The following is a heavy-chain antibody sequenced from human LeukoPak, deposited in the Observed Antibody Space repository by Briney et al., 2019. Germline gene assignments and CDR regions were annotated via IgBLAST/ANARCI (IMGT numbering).Heavy chain of an antibody. V-gene: IGHV4-4*07. D-gene: IGHD1-26*01. CDR3: ARSPIVGATSYYYYYMDV. Sequence: PSETLSLTCTVSGGSISSYYWSWIRQPAGKGLEWIGRIYTSGSTNYNPSLKSRVTMSVDTSKNQFSLKLSSVTAADTAVYYCARSPIVGATSYYYYYMDVWGKGTTVIISS. J-gene: IGHJ6*03. CDR2: IYTSGST. CDR1: GGSISSYY.